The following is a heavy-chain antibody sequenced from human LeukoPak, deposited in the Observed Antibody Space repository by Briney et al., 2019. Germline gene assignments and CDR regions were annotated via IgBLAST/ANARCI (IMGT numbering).Heavy chain of an antibody. D-gene: IGHD3-16*01. Sequence: GGSLRLSCAASGFTFSSYGMHWVRQAPGKGLEWVAVISYDGSNKYYADSVKGRFTISRDNSKNTLYLQMNSLRAEDTAVYYCAKRSHDAHFDYWGQGTLVTVSS. CDR3: AKRSHDAHFDY. J-gene: IGHJ4*02. CDR2: ISYDGSNK. CDR1: GFTFSSYG. V-gene: IGHV3-30*18.